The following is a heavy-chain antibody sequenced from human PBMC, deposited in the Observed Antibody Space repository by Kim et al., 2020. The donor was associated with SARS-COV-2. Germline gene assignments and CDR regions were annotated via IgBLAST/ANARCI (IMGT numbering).Heavy chain of an antibody. Sequence: SQTLSLTCAISGDTVSNNRGSWNWIRQSPTRGIEWLGRTYYRSKWHDGYAVSVQSRITINPDTSKNQFSLQLNSVTPEDTAVYYCAMGDFGDNVGTFRYWGQGTLVTVSS. CDR2: TYYRSKWHD. J-gene: IGHJ4*02. V-gene: IGHV6-1*01. D-gene: IGHD4-17*01. CDR1: GDTVSNNRGS. CDR3: AMGDFGDNVGTFRY.